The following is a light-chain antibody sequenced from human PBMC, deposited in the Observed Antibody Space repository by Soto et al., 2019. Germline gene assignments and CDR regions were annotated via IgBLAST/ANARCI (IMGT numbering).Light chain of an antibody. J-gene: IGLJ2*01. CDR1: SSDVGDYNY. Sequence: QSALTQPASVSGSPGQSITVSCTGTSSDVGDYNYVSWYQQHPGKAPKLIIYEVTNRPSGVSNRFSGSKSGNTASLTISGLQAEDEADYYCSSYTTRTTLVVFGGGTQLTVL. V-gene: IGLV2-14*01. CDR3: SSYTTRTTLVV. CDR2: EVT.